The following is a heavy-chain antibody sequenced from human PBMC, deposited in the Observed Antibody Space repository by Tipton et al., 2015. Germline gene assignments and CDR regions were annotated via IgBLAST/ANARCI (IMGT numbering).Heavy chain of an antibody. CDR1: GFSFSSFG. CDR3: ARDPAGVRGNCDL. J-gene: IGHJ4*02. CDR2: IWYDGSDK. Sequence: SLRLSCAASGFSFSSFGMHWVRQAPGEGLEWVAAIWYDGSDKYYAESLKGRVTISRDNSKNTVSLQMNSLRAEDTAVYYCARDPAGVRGNCDLWGQGTLVSVSS. D-gene: IGHD2-15*01. V-gene: IGHV3-33*01.